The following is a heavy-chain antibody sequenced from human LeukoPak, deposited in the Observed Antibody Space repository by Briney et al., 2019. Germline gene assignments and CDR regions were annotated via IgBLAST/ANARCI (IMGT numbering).Heavy chain of an antibody. J-gene: IGHJ5*02. Sequence: ASVKVSCKASGYTFIGYYMHWVRQAPVQGLEWMGWINPNSGGTNYAQKFQGRVTMTRDTSISTAYMGLSRLRSDDTAVYYCASARAVTTGFDPWGQGTLVTVSS. CDR1: GYTFIGYY. V-gene: IGHV1-2*02. CDR2: INPNSGGT. CDR3: ASARAVTTGFDP. D-gene: IGHD4-17*01.